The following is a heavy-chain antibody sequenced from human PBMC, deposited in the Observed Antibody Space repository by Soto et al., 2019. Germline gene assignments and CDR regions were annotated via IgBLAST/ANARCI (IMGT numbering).Heavy chain of an antibody. CDR3: ARETYYYDISCYYTSEYHAFDG. Sequence: GGSRILSCAASGFTFSSYSMNWVRQAPGKGLEWVSSISYSRGFSYLADSVKGRFTISRDNAKNSLFLQMNSLRDEDTAVCYCARETYYYDISCYYTSEYHAFDGCGQGTMVTLSS. V-gene: IGHV3-21*01. J-gene: IGHJ3*01. CDR1: GFTFSSYS. CDR2: ISYSRGFS. D-gene: IGHD3-22*01.